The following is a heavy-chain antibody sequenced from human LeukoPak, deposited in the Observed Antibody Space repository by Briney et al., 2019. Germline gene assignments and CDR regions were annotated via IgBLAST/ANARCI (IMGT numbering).Heavy chain of an antibody. J-gene: IGHJ4*02. Sequence: GGSLRLSCAASGFTFRMYGMHWVRQAPGKGLEWVAVISDDGSRKYYGDSVKGRLTISRDNSKNTLSLEMNSLRAEDTAGYYCAKVKGYGSGSLIDFWGQGTLVTVSS. CDR2: ISDDGSRK. CDR1: GFTFRMYG. D-gene: IGHD3-10*01. CDR3: AKVKGYGSGSLIDF. V-gene: IGHV3-30*18.